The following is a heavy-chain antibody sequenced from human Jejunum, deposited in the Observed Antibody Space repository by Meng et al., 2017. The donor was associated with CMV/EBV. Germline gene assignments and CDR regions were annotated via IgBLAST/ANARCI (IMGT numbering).Heavy chain of an antibody. J-gene: IGHJ4*02. CDR3: ARETLGYCSSTSCYIGPPDY. Sequence: LVQSGFDCKKPWASVKVSSKASGYTFTSYAMNWVRQAPGQGLEWMGWINTNTGNPTYAQGFTGRFVFSLDTSVSTAYLQISSLKAEDTAVYYCARETLGYCSSTSCYIGPPDYWGQGTLVTVSS. V-gene: IGHV7-4-1*02. CDR2: INTNTGNP. CDR1: GYTFTSYA. D-gene: IGHD2-2*01.